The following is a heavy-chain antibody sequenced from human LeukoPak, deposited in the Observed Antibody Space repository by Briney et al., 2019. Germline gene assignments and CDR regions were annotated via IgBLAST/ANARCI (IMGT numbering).Heavy chain of an antibody. CDR3: ARDSSTWYFDL. V-gene: IGHV3-11*06. CDR2: ISSFSTYT. CDR1: GFSFSDYY. D-gene: IGHD3-10*01. J-gene: IGHJ2*01. Sequence: GGSLRLSCAVSGFSFSDYYMSWIRQTPGKGLEWVSYISSFSTYTNYADSVKGRFTISRDNAKNSLHLQMNSLRDEDTAVYYCARDSSTWYFDLWGRGTLVTVSS.